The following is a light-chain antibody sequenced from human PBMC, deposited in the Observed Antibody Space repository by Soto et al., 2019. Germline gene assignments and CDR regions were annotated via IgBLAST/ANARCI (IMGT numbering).Light chain of an antibody. CDR2: GAS. Sequence: EIVMTQSPVTLSVSPGERATLSCRASQSVTNSYVAWYQQKPGQAPRLLIFGASTRAAGIPARFSGSGSGTDFTLTISSLEPEDSAVYYCQQRNVWPPVTFGQGTRLEIK. V-gene: IGKV3-15*01. CDR1: QSVTNS. CDR3: QQRNVWPPVT. J-gene: IGKJ5*01.